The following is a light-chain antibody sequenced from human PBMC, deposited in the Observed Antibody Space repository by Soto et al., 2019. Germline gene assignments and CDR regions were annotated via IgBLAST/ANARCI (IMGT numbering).Light chain of an antibody. J-gene: IGLJ1*01. V-gene: IGLV1-40*01. CDR3: QSYDSSLSGYV. Sequence: QAVVTQPPSVSGAPGQRVTISCTGSGSNIGAGYDVHWYQHLPGTAPKLLIYSNRNRPSGVPGRFSGSKSGTSASLAITGLQAEDEADYYCQSYDSSLSGYVFGTGTKVTVL. CDR1: GSNIGAGYD. CDR2: SNR.